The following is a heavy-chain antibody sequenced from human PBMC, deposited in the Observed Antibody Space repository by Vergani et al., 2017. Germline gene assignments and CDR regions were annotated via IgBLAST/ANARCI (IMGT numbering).Heavy chain of an antibody. V-gene: IGHV2-70*04. Sequence: QVTLKESGPALVKPTQTLILTCTFSGFSLSTSGMRVSWIRQPPGKALEWLARIDWDDDKFYSTSLKTRLTISKDTSKNQVVLTMTNMDPVDTATYYCARSSNWGSTGFHYWGQGTLVTVSS. J-gene: IGHJ4*02. CDR3: ARSSNWGSTGFHY. CDR1: GFSLSTSGMR. D-gene: IGHD7-27*01. CDR2: IDWDDDK.